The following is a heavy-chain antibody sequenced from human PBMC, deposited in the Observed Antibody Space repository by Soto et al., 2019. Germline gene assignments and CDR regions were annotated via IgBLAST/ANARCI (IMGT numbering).Heavy chain of an antibody. CDR1: GFTFSSYD. V-gene: IGHV3-30*02. CDR2: IWYDGSNK. J-gene: IGHJ3*01. D-gene: IGHD5-12*01. Sequence: PGGSLRLSCVASGFTFSSYDMHWVRQAPGKGLEWVAGIWYDGSNKYYADSVQGRFSISRDNSKNTLFLQMDSLRAEDTAMYFCYGKRHMATNHGGAFDVWGLGTRVTVSS. CDR3: YGKRHMATNHGGAFDV.